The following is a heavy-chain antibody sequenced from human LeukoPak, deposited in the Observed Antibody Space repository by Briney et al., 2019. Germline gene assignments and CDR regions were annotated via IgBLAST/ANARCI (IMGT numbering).Heavy chain of an antibody. CDR3: AKEYYYDSIGP. D-gene: IGHD3-22*01. Sequence: GGSLRLSCAASGFSFSSYEMNWVRQAPGEGLEWISHIGSSGSSSHYADSVKGRFTISRDNAKNSLYLQMNSLRVEDTAIYYCAKEYYYDSIGPWGQGTTVTVSS. J-gene: IGHJ6*02. V-gene: IGHV3-48*03. CDR1: GFSFSSYE. CDR2: IGSSGSSS.